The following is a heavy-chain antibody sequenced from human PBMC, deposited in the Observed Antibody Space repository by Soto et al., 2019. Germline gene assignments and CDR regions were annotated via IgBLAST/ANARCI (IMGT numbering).Heavy chain of an antibody. Sequence: GGSLRLSCAASGFTFSSYSMNWVRQAPGKGLEWVSSISSSSSYIYYADSVKGRFTISRDNAKNSLYLQMNSLRAEDTAVYYCASLMSNWYYDILTGYSYGHFDYWGQGTLVTVSS. D-gene: IGHD3-9*01. J-gene: IGHJ4*02. CDR2: ISSSSSYI. V-gene: IGHV3-21*01. CDR1: GFTFSSYS. CDR3: ASLMSNWYYDILTGYSYGHFDY.